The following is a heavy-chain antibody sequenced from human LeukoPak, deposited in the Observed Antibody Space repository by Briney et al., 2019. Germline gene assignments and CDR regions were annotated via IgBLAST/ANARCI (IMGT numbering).Heavy chain of an antibody. CDR2: IWSDASNR. V-gene: IGHV3-33*01. D-gene: IGHD4-11*01. CDR1: GFIFSHHG. Sequence: GGSLRLSCAASGFIFSHHGMHWVRQAPGKGLEWVAVIWSDASNRFYADSVKGRFTISRDNSQNTVFLQMNSLRVKDTAIYYCARDAQRGFDYSNSLKNWGHGTLVTVSS. CDR3: ARDAQRGFDYSNSLKN. J-gene: IGHJ4*01.